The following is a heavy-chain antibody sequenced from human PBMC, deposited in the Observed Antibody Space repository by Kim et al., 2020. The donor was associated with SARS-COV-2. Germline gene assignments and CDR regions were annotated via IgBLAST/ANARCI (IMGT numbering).Heavy chain of an antibody. D-gene: IGHD5-18*01. CDR2: ISSSSSYI. CDR1: GFTFSSYS. V-gene: IGHV3-21*01. CDR3: ARWGRGYSYGCDAFDI. J-gene: IGHJ3*02. Sequence: GGSLRLSCAASGFTFSSYSMNWVRQAPGKGLEWVSSISSSSSYIYYADSVKGRFTISRDNAKNSLYLQMNSLRAEDTAVYYCARWGRGYSYGCDAFDIWGQGTMVTVSS.